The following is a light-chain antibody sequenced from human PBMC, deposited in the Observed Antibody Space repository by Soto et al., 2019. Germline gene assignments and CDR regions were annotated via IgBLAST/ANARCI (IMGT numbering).Light chain of an antibody. CDR1: QGISSG. CDR2: DAS. Sequence: AIQLTQSPSSLSASVGDRVTITCRASQGISSGLAWYQQKPGKPPKLLIYDASSLESGVPSRFSGSGSGTDFTLTISSLQPEYFATYYCQHFKNYPQITFGPGTKVDIK. V-gene: IGKV1D-13*01. CDR3: QHFKNYPQIT. J-gene: IGKJ3*01.